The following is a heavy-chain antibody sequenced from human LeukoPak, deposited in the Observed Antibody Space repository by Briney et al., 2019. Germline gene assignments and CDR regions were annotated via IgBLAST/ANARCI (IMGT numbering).Heavy chain of an antibody. CDR3: ARAGTTVYFDY. Sequence: ASVKVSCKASGYTFTSYYMHWVRQAPGQGLEWMGIINPSGGSTSYAQKFQGRVTMTTDTSTSTAYMELRSLRSDDTAVYYCARAGTTVYFDYWGQGTLVTVSS. J-gene: IGHJ4*02. D-gene: IGHD1-7*01. CDR2: INPSGGST. CDR1: GYTFTSYY. V-gene: IGHV1-46*01.